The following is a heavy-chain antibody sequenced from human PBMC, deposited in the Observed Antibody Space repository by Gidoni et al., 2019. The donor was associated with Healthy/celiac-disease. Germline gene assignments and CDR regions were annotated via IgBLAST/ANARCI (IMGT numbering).Heavy chain of an antibody. CDR1: GFTFSSYG. Sequence: EVQLLESGGGLVQPGGSLRLSCAASGFTFSSYGMSWVRQAPGKGLEWVSAISGSGGGTYYADSVKGRFTISRDNSKNTLYLQMNSLRAEDTAVYYCAKLAIGSGWLLGYWGQGTLVTVSS. CDR2: ISGSGGGT. V-gene: IGHV3-23*01. D-gene: IGHD6-19*01. J-gene: IGHJ4*02. CDR3: AKLAIGSGWLLGY.